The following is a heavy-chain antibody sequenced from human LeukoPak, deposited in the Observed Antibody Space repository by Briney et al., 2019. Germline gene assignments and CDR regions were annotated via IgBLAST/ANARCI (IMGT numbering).Heavy chain of an antibody. J-gene: IGHJ4*02. CDR1: GYIINTYD. Sequence: ASVNVSCKTSGYIINTYDISWVRQAPGQGLEWVGWMNPNSGRTGYAQNFQGRITITRNTSISTAYMELSSLRSEDTAVYYCTRETSSRYFDYWGQGSLVTVSS. CDR3: TRETSSRYFDY. V-gene: IGHV1-8*01. CDR2: MNPNSGRT.